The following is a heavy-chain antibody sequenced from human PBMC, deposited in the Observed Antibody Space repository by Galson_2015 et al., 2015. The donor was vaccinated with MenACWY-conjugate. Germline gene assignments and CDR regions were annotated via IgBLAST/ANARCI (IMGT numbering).Heavy chain of an antibody. CDR1: GYSISSGSF. J-gene: IGHJ4*02. D-gene: IGHD3-10*01. CDR3: ARRVRRPTKPFDS. V-gene: IGHV4-38-2*02. CDR2: THHSGST. Sequence: ETLSLTCTVSGYSISSGSFWAWIRQTPGKGLEWLGTTHHSGSTYYNPSLENRVTISLDTSKNEVSLRLNSVTAADSAVYYCARRVRRPTKPFDSWGQGLLVTVSS.